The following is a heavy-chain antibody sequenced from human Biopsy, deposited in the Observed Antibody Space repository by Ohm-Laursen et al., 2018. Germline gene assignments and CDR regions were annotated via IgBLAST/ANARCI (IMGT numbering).Heavy chain of an antibody. CDR2: IYYSGST. CDR3: ARVGAGAPSIDYFDY. CDR1: GGSIGSFF. V-gene: IGHV4-59*01. Sequence: GTLPLTCPVSGGSIGSFFWSWIRQPPGKGLEWIGYIYYSGSTNYNPSLRSRVTISVDRSKNQFSLELSSVTAADTAVYYCARVGAGAPSIDYFDYWGQGALVTVSS. J-gene: IGHJ4*02. D-gene: IGHD1-26*01.